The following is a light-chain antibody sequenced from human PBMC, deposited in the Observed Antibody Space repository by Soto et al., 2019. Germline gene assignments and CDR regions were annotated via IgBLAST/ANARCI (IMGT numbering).Light chain of an antibody. CDR1: SREVGGYNY. CDR3: SSYTSSSSPHV. CDR2: DVS. Sequence: QSVLTQPASGSGAPGQAVTISFTGNSREVGGYNYVSWYQQHPGKAPKLMIYDVSNRPSGVSNRFSGSKSGNTASLTISGLQAEDEADYYSSSYTSSSSPHVFRTGTKVTVL. V-gene: IGLV2-14*01. J-gene: IGLJ1*01.